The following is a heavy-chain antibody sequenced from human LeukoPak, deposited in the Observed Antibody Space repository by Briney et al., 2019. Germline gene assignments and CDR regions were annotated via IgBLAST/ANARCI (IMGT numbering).Heavy chain of an antibody. CDR3: AKARDGNFYWFFDY. J-gene: IGHJ4*02. V-gene: IGHV5-51*01. Sequence: GESLKISCKDSGYSFTSYWFGWVRQMPGKDLEWMGIIYAGNSDTRISPSFQGQVTISVDRSISTAYLQWSSLKASDTAMYYCAKARDGNFYWFFDYWGQGTLVTVSS. CDR2: IYAGNSDT. CDR1: GYSFTSYW. D-gene: IGHD2-8*02.